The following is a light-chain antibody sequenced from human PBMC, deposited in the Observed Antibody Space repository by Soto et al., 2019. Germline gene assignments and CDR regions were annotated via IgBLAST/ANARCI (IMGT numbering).Light chain of an antibody. CDR1: QSISSY. Sequence: IQMTHSPSSLSASLGDIVTIAFRASQSISSYLNWYQHKPGKAPKLLIYAASSLQSGVPSRFSGSGSGTDFILSISSLQPEDFATYYCQQSYSTLLTFGQGTKVDIK. CDR3: QQSYSTLLT. J-gene: IGKJ1*01. CDR2: AAS. V-gene: IGKV1-39*01.